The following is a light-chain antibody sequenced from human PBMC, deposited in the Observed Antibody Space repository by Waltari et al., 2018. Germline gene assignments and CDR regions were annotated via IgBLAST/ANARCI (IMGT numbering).Light chain of an antibody. V-gene: IGLV1-40*01. Sequence: QSVLTQPPSMSGAPGQRVTISCTGSSSNIGAGHDVHWYQVFPGTAPKLLIYGYNNRPSGVPDRFSGSKSDTSASLAIGGLQAEDEADYYCQSFDIRLSGGVVFGGGTKVTVL. CDR1: SSNIGAGHD. CDR3: QSFDIRLSGGVV. CDR2: GYN. J-gene: IGLJ3*02.